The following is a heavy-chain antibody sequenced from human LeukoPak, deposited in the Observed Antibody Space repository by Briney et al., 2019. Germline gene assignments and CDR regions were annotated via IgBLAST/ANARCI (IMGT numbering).Heavy chain of an antibody. CDR3: ARGRSGYVV. V-gene: IGHV4-34*01. J-gene: IGHJ4*02. Sequence: SETLSLTCAVYGGSFSGYYWSWIRQPPGKGLEWIGEINHSGSTNYNPSLKSRVTISVDTSKNQFSLKLSSVTAADTAVYYCARGRSGYVVWGQGTLVNVSS. CDR1: GGSFSGYY. CDR2: INHSGST. D-gene: IGHD5-12*01.